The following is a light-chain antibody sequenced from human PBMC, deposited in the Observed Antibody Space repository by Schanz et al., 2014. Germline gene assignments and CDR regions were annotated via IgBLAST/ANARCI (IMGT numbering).Light chain of an antibody. J-gene: IGLJ3*02. CDR2: DVT. CDR3: VSYTSSSTWV. Sequence: QSVLTQPASVSGSPGQWITISCTGTSSDVGGYNYVSWYQQYPGKAPKLMIYDVTNRPSGVSNRFSGSKSGNTASLTISGLQAEDEADYYCVSYTSSSTWVFGGGTKLTVL. V-gene: IGLV2-14*01. CDR1: SSDVGGYNY.